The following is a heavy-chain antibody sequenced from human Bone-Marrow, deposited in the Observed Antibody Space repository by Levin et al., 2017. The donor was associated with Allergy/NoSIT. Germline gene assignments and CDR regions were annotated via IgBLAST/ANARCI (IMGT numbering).Heavy chain of an antibody. J-gene: IGHJ5*02. Sequence: GESLKISCEVSGFIVNDYYMKWVRQAPGKGPECVSVIYSGDRTFYSDSVKGRFTISRENSNNTLYLQMNSLRVEDSAIYYCARGPRIGNARGWLDPWGHGTLVTVTS. CDR1: GFIVNDYY. V-gene: IGHV3-66*01. CDR2: IYSGDRT. CDR3: ARGPRIGNARGWLDP. D-gene: IGHD3-10*01.